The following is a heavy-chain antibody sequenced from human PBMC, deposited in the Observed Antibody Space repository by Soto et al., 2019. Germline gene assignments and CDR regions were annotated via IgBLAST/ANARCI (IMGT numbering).Heavy chain of an antibody. D-gene: IGHD3-10*01. CDR2: IYYSGST. Sequence: QVQLQESGPGLVKPSETLSLTYTVSGGSISSYYWSWIRQPPGKGLEWIGYIYYSGSTNYNPSLKSRVTISVDTSKNQFSLKLSSVTAADTAVYYCARQGEVGHFDYWGQGTLVTVSS. CDR3: ARQGEVGHFDY. CDR1: GGSISSYY. J-gene: IGHJ4*02. V-gene: IGHV4-59*08.